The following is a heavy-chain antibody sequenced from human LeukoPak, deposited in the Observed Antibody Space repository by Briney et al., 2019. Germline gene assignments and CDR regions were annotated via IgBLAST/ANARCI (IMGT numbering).Heavy chain of an antibody. CDR1: GFTFSSYA. D-gene: IGHD3-3*01. CDR2: ISGSGGST. J-gene: IGHJ4*02. V-gene: IGHV3-23*01. Sequence: GGSLRLSCAASGFTFSSYAMSWVRQAPGKGLEWVSAISGSGGSTYYADSVKGRFTISRDNSKNTLYLQMNSLRAEDTAVYYCAKDGFWSARYGYYFDYWGQGTLVTVSS. CDR3: AKDGFWSARYGYYFDY.